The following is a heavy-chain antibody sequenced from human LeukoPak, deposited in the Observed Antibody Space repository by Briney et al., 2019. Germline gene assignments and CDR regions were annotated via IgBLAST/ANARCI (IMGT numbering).Heavy chain of an antibody. V-gene: IGHV4-59*11. CDR1: GGSISSHY. Sequence: SETLSLTCTVSGGSISSHYWSWIRQPPGKGLEWIGYIYYSGSTNYNPSLKSRVTISVDKSKNQFSLKLSSVTAADTAVYYCARVGRYFDWGQGTLVTVSS. D-gene: IGHD3-9*01. CDR3: ARVGRYFD. CDR2: IYYSGST. J-gene: IGHJ4*02.